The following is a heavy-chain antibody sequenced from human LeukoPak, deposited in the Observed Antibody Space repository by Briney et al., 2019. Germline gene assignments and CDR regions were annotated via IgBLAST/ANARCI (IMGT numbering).Heavy chain of an antibody. CDR3: ARLKKYSTSSRVGGMDV. V-gene: IGHV4-34*01. CDR2: IDDSGST. J-gene: IGHJ6*03. Sequence: PSETLSLTCAVYGGSFSGYYWNWIRQPPGKGLEWIAEIDDSGSTNYNPSLKSRVTISVDTSKNQFSLKLRPVTAADTAVYYCARLKKYSTSSRVGGMDVWGKGTTVSVSS. CDR1: GGSFSGYY. D-gene: IGHD6-6*01.